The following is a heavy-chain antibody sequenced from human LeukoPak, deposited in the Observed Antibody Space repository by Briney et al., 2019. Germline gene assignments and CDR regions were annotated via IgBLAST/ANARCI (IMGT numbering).Heavy chain of an antibody. D-gene: IGHD3-10*01. Sequence: SETLSLTCTVSGGSISSYYWSWIRQPPGKGLEWIGYIYTSGSTNYNPSLKSRVTISVDTSKNQFSLKLSSVTAADTAVYYCARLPTMVRGLWFDPSGQGTLVTVSS. CDR2: IYTSGST. V-gene: IGHV4-4*09. CDR1: GGSISSYY. CDR3: ARLPTMVRGLWFDP. J-gene: IGHJ5*02.